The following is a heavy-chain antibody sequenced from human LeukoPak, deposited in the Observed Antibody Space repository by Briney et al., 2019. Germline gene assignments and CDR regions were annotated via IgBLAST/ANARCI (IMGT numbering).Heavy chain of an antibody. J-gene: IGHJ1*01. CDR3: ARAAVTTSRYFQH. CDR2: IYNSGHT. Sequence: ASETLSLTCTVSGGSVSSGSYYWSWIRQPPGKGLEWIGYIYNSGHTNYNPSLKSRVTISEDTSKNQLSLKLSSVTAADTAVYYCARAAVTTSRYFQHWGQGTLVTVSS. CDR1: GGSVSSGSYY. D-gene: IGHD4-17*01. V-gene: IGHV4-61*01.